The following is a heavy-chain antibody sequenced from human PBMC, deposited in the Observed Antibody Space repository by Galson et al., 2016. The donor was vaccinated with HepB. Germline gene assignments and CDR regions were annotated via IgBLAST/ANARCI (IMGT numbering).Heavy chain of an antibody. CDR2: ISSTSSTI. CDR3: VRNLFSGDDYSVDY. D-gene: IGHD4-11*01. Sequence: SLRLSCAASGFTFSSYTMNWVRQAPGKGLEWVSYISSTSSTIYYADSVKGRFTISRDNAKNSLYLQMNSLRAEDTAVYYCVRNLFSGDDYSVDYWGQGTLVTVSS. V-gene: IGHV3-48*01. J-gene: IGHJ4*02. CDR1: GFTFSSYT.